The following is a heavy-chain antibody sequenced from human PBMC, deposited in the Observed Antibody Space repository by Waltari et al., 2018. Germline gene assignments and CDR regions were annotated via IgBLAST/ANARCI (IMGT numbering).Heavy chain of an antibody. Sequence: QVQLQESGPGLVEPSQTLSLACSVSGDSIHRGTYYWSWVRQPAGRGLEWLGRIFASGSTDYNPSPKSRVTISVDTSKSQVSLNLTSLTAADSAVYYCARTLEKTYGGWYFDSWGQGTRVTVSS. V-gene: IGHV4-61*02. J-gene: IGHJ4*02. CDR3: ARTLEKTYGGWYFDS. CDR2: IFASGST. CDR1: GDSIHRGTYY. D-gene: IGHD3-10*01.